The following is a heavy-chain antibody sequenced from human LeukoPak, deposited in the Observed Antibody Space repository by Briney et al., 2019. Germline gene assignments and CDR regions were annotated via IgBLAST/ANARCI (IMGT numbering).Heavy chain of an antibody. CDR1: GFTFSSYS. Sequence: GGSLRLSCAASGFTFSSYSMNWVRQAPGKGLEWVSSISSSSSYIYYADPVKGRFTISRDNAKNSLYLQMNSLRAEDTAVYYCARCGYSSSWYFFVYYYGMDVWGQGTTVTVSS. D-gene: IGHD6-13*01. V-gene: IGHV3-21*01. J-gene: IGHJ6*02. CDR3: ARCGYSSSWYFFVYYYGMDV. CDR2: ISSSSSYI.